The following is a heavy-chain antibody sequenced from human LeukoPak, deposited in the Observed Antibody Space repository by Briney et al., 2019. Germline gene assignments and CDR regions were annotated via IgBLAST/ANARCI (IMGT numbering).Heavy chain of an antibody. CDR3: VAGVALDY. V-gene: IGHV3-11*01. J-gene: IGHJ4*02. D-gene: IGHD3-3*01. CDR2: ISKTATSV. Sequence: GGSLRLSCITSGLNFSGYYMTWIRQAPGNGLGAPGNGLEWLSHISKTATSVYYADSVRGPFTISRDNAKISLYLHMNNLRAEDTSVYYCVAGVALDYWGQGALVTVSS. CDR1: GLNFSGYY.